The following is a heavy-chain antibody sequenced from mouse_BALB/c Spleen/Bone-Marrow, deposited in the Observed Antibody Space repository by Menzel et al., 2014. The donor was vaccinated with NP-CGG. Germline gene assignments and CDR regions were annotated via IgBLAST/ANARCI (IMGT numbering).Heavy chain of an antibody. D-gene: IGHD4-1*01. J-gene: IGHJ3*01. CDR1: GFAFSNYD. Sequence: EVHLVESGGGLVKPGGSLKLSCAASGFAFSNYDMSWVRQTPEKRLEWVAYISSGGGSTYYLDTVKGRFTISRDNAKNTLYLQKSSLKSEGTVKYYCARNRGDWGRGFAYWGQGTLVTVSA. CDR2: ISSGGGST. V-gene: IGHV5-12-1*01. CDR3: ARNRGDWGRGFAY.